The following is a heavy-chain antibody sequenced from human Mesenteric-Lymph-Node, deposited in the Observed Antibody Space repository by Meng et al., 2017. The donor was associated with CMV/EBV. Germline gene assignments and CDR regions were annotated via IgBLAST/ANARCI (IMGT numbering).Heavy chain of an antibody. CDR2: INPNSGGT. CDR3: ARRVEMATIIRFNGWKYYFDY. D-gene: IGHD5-24*01. CDR1: GNSFTSYY. V-gene: IGHV1-2*02. J-gene: IGHJ4*02. Sequence: ASVKVSCKVSGNSFTSYYMHWVRQAPGQGLEWMGIINPNSGGTNYAQKFQGRVTMTRDTSISTAYMELSRLRSDDTAVYYCARRVEMATIIRFNGWKYYFDYWGQGTLVTVSS.